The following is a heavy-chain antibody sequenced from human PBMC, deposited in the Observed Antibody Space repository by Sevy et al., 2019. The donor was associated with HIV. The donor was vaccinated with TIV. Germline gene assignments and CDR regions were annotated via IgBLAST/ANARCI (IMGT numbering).Heavy chain of an antibody. CDR1: GFTFSSYG. V-gene: IGHV3-33*01. J-gene: IGHJ5*02. D-gene: IGHD2-2*01. CDR2: IWNDGSNQ. CDR3: ARAPGYCTSTNCYDWFDP. Sequence: GGSLRLSCAASGFTFSSYGMHWIRQAPGKGLGWVAVIWNDGSNQYYADSVEGRFTVSRDNPTNTQYLQMNSLRAEDTAVYYCARAPGYCTSTNCYDWFDPWGHGTLVTVSS.